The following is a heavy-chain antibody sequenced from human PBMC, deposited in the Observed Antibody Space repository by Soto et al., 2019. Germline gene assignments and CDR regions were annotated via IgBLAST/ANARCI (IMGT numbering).Heavy chain of an antibody. CDR2: IIPIFGTA. CDR1: GCTFSSYA. V-gene: IGHV1-69*13. Sequence: GASVKVSFKASGCTFSSYAISWVRQAPGQGLEWMGGIIPIFGTANYAQKFQGRVTITADESTSTAYMELSSLRSEDTAVYYCARDRCSSTSCYTGYYYGMDVWGQGTTVTVSS. D-gene: IGHD2-2*02. CDR3: ARDRCSSTSCYTGYYYGMDV. J-gene: IGHJ6*02.